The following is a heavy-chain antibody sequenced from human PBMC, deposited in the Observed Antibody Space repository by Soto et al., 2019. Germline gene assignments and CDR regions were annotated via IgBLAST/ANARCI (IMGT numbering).Heavy chain of an antibody. Sequence: QVQLVQSGAEVKKPGASVKVSCKASGYTFTSYDINWVRQATGQGLEWMGWMNPNSGNTGYAQKFQGRVTMTRNTSISTAYMELSSMRSEDTAVYYCARGYYYGSGSYQAGYYSYYMDVWGKGTTVTVSS. V-gene: IGHV1-8*01. D-gene: IGHD3-10*01. CDR3: ARGYYYGSGSYQAGYYSYYMDV. J-gene: IGHJ6*03. CDR1: GYTFTSYD. CDR2: MNPNSGNT.